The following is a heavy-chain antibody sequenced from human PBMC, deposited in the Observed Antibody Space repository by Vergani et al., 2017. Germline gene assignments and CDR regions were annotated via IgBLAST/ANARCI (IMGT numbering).Heavy chain of an antibody. Sequence: QVQLEESGGGVVQPGRSLRLSCAGSGFTLSSHAMHWVRQAPGKGLEWVAFIWYDGSKEYYADSVKGRFTISRDNSKNTLYLQMNSLRAEDTALYYCARDGVAVAGIREDAFDIWGQGTMVTVSS. V-gene: IGHV3-33*01. CDR2: IWYDGSKE. CDR1: GFTLSSHA. D-gene: IGHD6-19*01. CDR3: ARDGVAVAGIREDAFDI. J-gene: IGHJ3*02.